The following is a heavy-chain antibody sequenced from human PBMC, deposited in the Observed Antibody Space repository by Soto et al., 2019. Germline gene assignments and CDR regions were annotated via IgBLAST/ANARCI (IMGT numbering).Heavy chain of an antibody. Sequence: SETLSLTCTVSGGSITSSSYCLGWIRQPPGKGLEWIGSIYYSGSTYYNPSLKSRVTISVDTSKDQFSLKLSSVTAADTAVYYCATQEVGGTYVYTFDPWGQGTLVTVSS. J-gene: IGHJ5*02. V-gene: IGHV4-39*01. D-gene: IGHD1-26*01. CDR1: GGSITSSSYC. CDR2: IYYSGST. CDR3: ATQEVGGTYVYTFDP.